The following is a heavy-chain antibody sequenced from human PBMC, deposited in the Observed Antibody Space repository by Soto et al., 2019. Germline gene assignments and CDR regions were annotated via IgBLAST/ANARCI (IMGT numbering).Heavy chain of an antibody. V-gene: IGHV4-39*01. CDR3: ARPYCSSTSCYPRGWFDP. CDR2: IYYSGST. D-gene: IGHD2-2*01. CDR1: GCSLSSSSYY. Sequence: SGTLSPTCTVSGCSLSSSSYYWGWVRPPPGEGLEWIGSIYYSGSTYYNPSLKSRVTISVDTSKNQFSLKLSSVTAADTAVYYCARPYCSSTSCYPRGWFDPWGQGTLVTVSS. J-gene: IGHJ5*02.